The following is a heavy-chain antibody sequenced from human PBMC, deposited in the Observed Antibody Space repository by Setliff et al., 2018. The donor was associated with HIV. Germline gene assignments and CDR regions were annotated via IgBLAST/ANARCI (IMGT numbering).Heavy chain of an antibody. J-gene: IGHJ4*02. Sequence: SETLSLTCTVSGGSISSYYWSWIRQPPGKGLEWIGYIYTSGSTIYNPSLQSRVTISVDTSKNQFSLKLSSATAADTAVYYCVRVPDYWGQGTLVTVSS. V-gene: IGHV4-4*09. CDR3: VRVPDY. CDR1: GGSISSYY. CDR2: IYTSGST.